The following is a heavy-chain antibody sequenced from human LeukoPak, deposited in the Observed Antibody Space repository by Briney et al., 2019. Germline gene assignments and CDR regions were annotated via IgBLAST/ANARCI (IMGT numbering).Heavy chain of an antibody. J-gene: IGHJ3*02. D-gene: IGHD6-19*01. CDR1: GGSISSGGYY. Sequence: SQTLSLTCTVSGGSISSGGYYWSWIRQHPGKGLEWIGYIYYSGSTYYNPSLKSRVTISVDTSKNQFSLKLSSVTAADTAVYYCARGRSGSSGWHPNDAFDIWGQGTMVTVSS. CDR2: IYYSGST. V-gene: IGHV4-31*03. CDR3: ARGRSGSSGWHPNDAFDI.